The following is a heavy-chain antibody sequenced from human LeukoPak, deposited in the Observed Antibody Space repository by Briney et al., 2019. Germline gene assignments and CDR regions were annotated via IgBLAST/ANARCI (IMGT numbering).Heavy chain of an antibody. CDR3: ATDPGEIVPAAKGPRGDYCYGMDV. CDR1: GYTLTELS. J-gene: IGHJ6*02. CDR2: FDPEDGET. D-gene: IGHD2-2*01. V-gene: IGHV1-24*01. Sequence: ASVKVSCKVSGYTLTELSMHWVRQAPGKGLEWMGGFDPEDGETIYAQEFQGRVTMTEDTSTDTAYMELNSLRSDDTAVYYCATDPGEIVPAAKGPRGDYCYGMDVWGQGTTVTVSS.